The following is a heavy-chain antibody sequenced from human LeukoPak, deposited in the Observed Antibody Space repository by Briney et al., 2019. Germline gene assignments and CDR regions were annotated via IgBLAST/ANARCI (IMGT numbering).Heavy chain of an antibody. V-gene: IGHV3-23*01. CDR2: ISGSGGST. CDR3: VRDEDLYSPTWYVFDF. CDR1: GFTFSSYA. D-gene: IGHD2/OR15-2a*01. Sequence: GGSLRLSCAASGFTFSSYAMSWVRQAPGKGLEWVSAISGSGGSTYYADSVKGRLTISRDNSKNTLFLQMNSLGAADTAIYYCVRDEDLYSPTWYVFDFWGQGTLVTVSS. J-gene: IGHJ4*02.